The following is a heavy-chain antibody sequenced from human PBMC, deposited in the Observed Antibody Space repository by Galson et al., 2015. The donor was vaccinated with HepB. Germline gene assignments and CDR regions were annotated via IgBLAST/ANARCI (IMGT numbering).Heavy chain of an antibody. D-gene: IGHD6-19*01. CDR1: GFTFSSYA. V-gene: IGHV3-23*01. Sequence: SLRLSCAASGFTFSSYAMSWVRQAPGKGLEWVSAISGSGGSTYYADSVKGRFTISRDNSKNTLYLQMNSLRAEDTAVYYCCRASIAVAGPFDYWGQGTLVTVSS. J-gene: IGHJ4*02. CDR2: ISGSGGST. CDR3: CRASIAVAGPFDY.